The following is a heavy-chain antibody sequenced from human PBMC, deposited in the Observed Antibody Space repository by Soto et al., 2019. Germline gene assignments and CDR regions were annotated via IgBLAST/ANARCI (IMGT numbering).Heavy chain of an antibody. V-gene: IGHV3-33*01. CDR1: GFTFSSSG. CDR2: IWHDGSYK. Sequence: QVQLVEAGGGVVQPGRSLRLSCAASGFTFSSSGMHWVRQAPGKGLEWVAVIWHDGSYKYKTDSVKGRFTISRVNSKNTLYLQMNSLSAEDTAVYYCARGNWKYGYFDYWGQGTLVTVSS. D-gene: IGHD1-1*01. J-gene: IGHJ4*02. CDR3: ARGNWKYGYFDY.